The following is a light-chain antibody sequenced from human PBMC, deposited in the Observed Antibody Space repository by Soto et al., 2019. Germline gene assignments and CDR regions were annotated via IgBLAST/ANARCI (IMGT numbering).Light chain of an antibody. CDR2: HTS. CDR3: QQRSNWLLT. Sequence: EIVLTQSPATLSLSPGERATLSCRASQSVSSYLAWYQQKPGQTPRLLIYHTSNRATGIPARFSGSGSGTDFTLTISSLEPEDFAVYYCQQRSNWLLTFGGGIKVEI. CDR1: QSVSSY. J-gene: IGKJ4*01. V-gene: IGKV3-11*01.